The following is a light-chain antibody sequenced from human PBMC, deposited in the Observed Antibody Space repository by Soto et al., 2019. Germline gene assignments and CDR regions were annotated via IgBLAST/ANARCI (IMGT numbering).Light chain of an antibody. V-gene: IGKV3-20*01. CDR3: QHYDYSPYT. J-gene: IGKJ2*01. CDR1: QILSTSF. CDR2: ATS. Sequence: EIVLTQSPGTLSLSPGERATLSCRASQILSTSFLAWYQQKPGQAPRVLIYATSSRATGVPDRFSGSGSGTDFTLTISRLEPEDFAVYYCQHYDYSPYTFGQGTKLEIK.